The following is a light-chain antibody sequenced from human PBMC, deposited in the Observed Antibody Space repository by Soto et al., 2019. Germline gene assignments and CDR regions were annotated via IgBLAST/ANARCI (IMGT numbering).Light chain of an antibody. CDR1: ESVGSSV. J-gene: IGKJ5*01. Sequence: EIVLTQSPGTLSLSRGARATLSCRASESVGSSVLACYQQEPGQAPRLVLHGASSRATGIPDRCSGSGSGADFSLTISRLEPDDFAVYYCQHYGSSPRITFGLGTRLEI. V-gene: IGKV3-20*01. CDR2: GAS. CDR3: QHYGSSPRIT.